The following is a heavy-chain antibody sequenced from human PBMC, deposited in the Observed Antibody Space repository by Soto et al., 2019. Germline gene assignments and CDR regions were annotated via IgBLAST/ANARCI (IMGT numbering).Heavy chain of an antibody. CDR3: ARLRIATNNYTWFDP. CDR2: IYVTGAV. J-gene: IGHJ5*02. V-gene: IGHV4-31*03. D-gene: IGHD2-21*01. Sequence: PSETLSLTCSVSGAALNSGNYYRSWIRQVPGKGLEWIGHIYVTGAVDYNPSLRDRITISQDTSERQFSLNLRLVTAADTAVYYCARLRIATNNYTWFDPWGQGTLVTV. CDR1: GAALNSGNYY.